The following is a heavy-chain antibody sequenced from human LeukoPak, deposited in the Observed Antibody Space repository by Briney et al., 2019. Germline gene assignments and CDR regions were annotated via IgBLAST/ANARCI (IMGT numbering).Heavy chain of an antibody. CDR2: VTGSGGST. CDR1: GFSFNGYA. J-gene: IGHJ4*02. Sequence: GGSLRLSCAASGFSFNGYAMSWVRQASGKGLEWVSAVTGSGGSTYYADSVKGRFTISRDNSQNTLYLQMNTMRAEDTAVYYCAKAFAATALFDYWGQGTLVTVSS. CDR3: AKAFAATALFDY. V-gene: IGHV3-23*01. D-gene: IGHD6-25*01.